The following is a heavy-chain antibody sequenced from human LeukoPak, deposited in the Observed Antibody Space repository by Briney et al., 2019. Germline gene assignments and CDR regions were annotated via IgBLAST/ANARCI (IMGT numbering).Heavy chain of an antibody. V-gene: IGHV3-53*01. CDR2: IYSDGKT. CDR1: GFIVSSNY. CDR3: AREWELQDGFDI. Sequence: PGGSLRLSCAASGFIVSSNYMTWVRQAPGKGLAWVSVIYSDGKTYYADSVKGRFTISRDNSKNTLYLQMNSLRAEDTAVYYCAREWELQDGFDIWGQGTMVTVSS. J-gene: IGHJ3*02. D-gene: IGHD1-26*01.